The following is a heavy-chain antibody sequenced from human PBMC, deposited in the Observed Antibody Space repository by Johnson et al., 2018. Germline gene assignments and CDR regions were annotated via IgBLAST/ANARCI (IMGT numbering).Heavy chain of an antibody. D-gene: IGHD3-22*01. CDR3: ARGGRGYYDSFDI. CDR2: IYSSGST. CDR1: GGSISSYY. Sequence: QVQLQESGPGLVKPSETLSLTCTVSGGSISSYYWSWIRQPPGKGLEWIGYIYSSGSTNYNPSIKSRVTISVDTSKNQFSLKLSSVTAADTAGYYCARGGRGYYDSFDIWGEGTMVTVSS. V-gene: IGHV4-59*01. J-gene: IGHJ3*02.